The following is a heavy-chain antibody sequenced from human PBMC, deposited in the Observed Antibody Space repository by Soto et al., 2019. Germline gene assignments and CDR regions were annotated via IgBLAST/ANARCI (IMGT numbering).Heavy chain of an antibody. CDR1: GITLAAHG. CDR3: ARVRNNNDKRLDV. CDR2: SWYDGKT. V-gene: IGHV3-33*01. J-gene: IGHJ6*02. D-gene: IGHD2-8*01. Sequence: QDHLVESGGGMVHPGTSLRLSCVTSGITLAAHGMHWVRQAPGKGLEWVPLSWYDGKTFYGDSVKCRFTISRDTSPVFLDMRSLRPDDTAVYFCARVRNNNDKRLDVWGQGTTVIVS.